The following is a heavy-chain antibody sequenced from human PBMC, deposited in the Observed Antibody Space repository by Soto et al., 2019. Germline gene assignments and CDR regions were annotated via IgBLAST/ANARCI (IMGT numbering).Heavy chain of an antibody. CDR3: VRGPRRSCGGISCYELDF. CDR1: GGSFSSYY. J-gene: IGHJ4*02. D-gene: IGHD2-15*01. CDR2: ISYSGST. V-gene: IGHV4-59*01. Sequence: SETLSLTCSVSGGSFSSYYWSWIRQPPGKGLEWIGRISYSGSTDYNPSLRSRVTMLVDTSKTQFSLKLSSVTAADTAVYYCVRGPRRSCGGISCYELDFWGQGTQVTVSS.